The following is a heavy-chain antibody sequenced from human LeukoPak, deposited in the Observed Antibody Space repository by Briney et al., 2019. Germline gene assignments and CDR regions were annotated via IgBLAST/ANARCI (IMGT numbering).Heavy chain of an antibody. J-gene: IGHJ6*03. V-gene: IGHV4-39*01. CDR2: IYYSGST. Sequence: SETLSLTCTVSGGSISSSSYYWGWIRQPPGKGLEWIGSIYYSGSTYYNPSLKSRVTISVDTSKNQFSLKLSSVTAADTAVYYCARHGHSDYDFWSGQVGLYYMDVWGKGTTVTVSS. D-gene: IGHD3-3*01. CDR1: GGSISSSSYY. CDR3: ARHGHSDYDFWSGQVGLYYMDV.